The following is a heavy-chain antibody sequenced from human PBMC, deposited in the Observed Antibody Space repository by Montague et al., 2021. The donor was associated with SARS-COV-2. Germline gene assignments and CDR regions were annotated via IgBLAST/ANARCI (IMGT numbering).Heavy chain of an antibody. D-gene: IGHD6-13*01. CDR2: INHSGST. CDR1: GGSFSGYY. Sequence: SETLSLTCAVYGGSFSGYYWSWIRQRPGKGLEWNGEINHSGSTNYNPSLKIRVTISVDTAKNQFTLKLSSVTAADTAVYNCARVGGQQLVRLSGLDVWGQGTTVTVSS. CDR3: ARVGGQQLVRLSGLDV. J-gene: IGHJ6*02. V-gene: IGHV4-34*01.